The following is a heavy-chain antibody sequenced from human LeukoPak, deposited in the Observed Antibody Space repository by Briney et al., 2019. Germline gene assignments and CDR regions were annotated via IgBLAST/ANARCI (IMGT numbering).Heavy chain of an antibody. CDR2: ISYDGSNK. J-gene: IGHJ4*02. CDR1: GFNFSSYA. Sequence: PGGSLRLSCAASGFNFSSYAMHWVRQAPGKGLEWVAVISYDGSNKYYADSVKGRFTISRDNSKNTLYLQMNSLRAEDTAVYYCARALADYYDSSGDYYFDYWGQGTLVTVSS. CDR3: ARALADYYDSSGDYYFDY. V-gene: IGHV3-30-3*01. D-gene: IGHD3-22*01.